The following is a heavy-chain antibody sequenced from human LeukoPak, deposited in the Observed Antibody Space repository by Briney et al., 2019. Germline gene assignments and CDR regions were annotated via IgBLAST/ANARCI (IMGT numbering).Heavy chain of an antibody. CDR3: ARSFYLVVITDYYFDY. Sequence: LPGGSLRLSCAASGFTFSSYWMHWVRQAPGKGLVWVSRINGDGSSTTYADSVKGRFTISRDNAKNTLYLQMNSLRAEDTAVYYCARSFYLVVITDYYFDYWGQGTLVTVSS. V-gene: IGHV3-74*01. D-gene: IGHD3-22*01. CDR1: GFTFSSYW. J-gene: IGHJ4*02. CDR2: INGDGSST.